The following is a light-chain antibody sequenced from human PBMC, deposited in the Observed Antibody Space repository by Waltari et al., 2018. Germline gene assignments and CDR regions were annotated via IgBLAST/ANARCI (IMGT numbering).Light chain of an antibody. Sequence: EIVMTQSPATLSVSPGARATLSCRASQSVSSNLAWYQQKPGQAPRLLIYGASTRATGIAARFRGSGSGTEFTLTISSLQSEDFAVDYCKKYNNWPPAITFGQGTRLEI. J-gene: IGKJ5*01. CDR1: QSVSSN. V-gene: IGKV3-15*01. CDR2: GAS. CDR3: KKYNNWPPAIT.